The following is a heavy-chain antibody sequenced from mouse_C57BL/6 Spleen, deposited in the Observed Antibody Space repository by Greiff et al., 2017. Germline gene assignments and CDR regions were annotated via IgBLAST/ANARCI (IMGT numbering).Heavy chain of an antibody. Sequence: EVQVVESEGGLVQPGSSMKLSCTASGFTFSDYYMAWVRQVPEKGLEWVANINYDGSSTYYLDSLKGPFIISRDNAKNILYLQMSSLKSEDTATYDCARDRGDDYHYYAMDDLGQGTSVTVSS. CDR2: INYDGSST. V-gene: IGHV5-16*01. CDR3: ARDRGDDYHYYAMDD. D-gene: IGHD2-4*01. J-gene: IGHJ4*01. CDR1: GFTFSDYY.